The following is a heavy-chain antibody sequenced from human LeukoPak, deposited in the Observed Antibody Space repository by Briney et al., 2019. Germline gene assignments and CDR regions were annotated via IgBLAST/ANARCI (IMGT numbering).Heavy chain of an antibody. J-gene: IGHJ4*02. CDR1: GGSISSYY. CDR3: ARAGDGYNYGGDFDY. CDR2: IYYSGST. D-gene: IGHD5-24*01. Sequence: SETLSLTCTVSGGSISSYYWSWIRQPPGKGLEWIGYIYYSGSTNYNPSLESRVTISVDTSKNQFSLKLSSVTAADTAVYYCARAGDGYNYGGDFDYWGQGTLVTVSS. V-gene: IGHV4-59*01.